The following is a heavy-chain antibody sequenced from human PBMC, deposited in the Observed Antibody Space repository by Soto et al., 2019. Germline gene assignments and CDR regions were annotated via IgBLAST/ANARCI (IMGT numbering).Heavy chain of an antibody. J-gene: IGHJ4*02. D-gene: IGHD3-3*01. V-gene: IGHV3-73*01. CDR3: LRGVSPYYYDY. CDR1: GFIFSGSA. CDR2: ILSKAGNYAT. Sequence: EVKLVESGGGLVQPGGSLKLSCAASGFIFSGSAVHWVRQASGKGLEWVGRILSKAGNYATAYPASMKGRLTISRDDSANTAFLQMNSLKTEDTAVYYCLRGVSPYYYDYWCQGTLVAVSS.